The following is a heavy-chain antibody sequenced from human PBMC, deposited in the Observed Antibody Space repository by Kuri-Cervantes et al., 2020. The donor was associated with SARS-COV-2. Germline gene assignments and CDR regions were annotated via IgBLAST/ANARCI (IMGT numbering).Heavy chain of an antibody. D-gene: IGHD2-15*01. V-gene: IGHV1-2*02. J-gene: IGHJ6*04. Sequence: ASVKVSCKASGYTFTGYYMRWARQAPGQGLEWMGWINPNSGGTNYAQKFQGRVTMTRDTSISTAYMELSRPRSDDTAVYYCARLSSGVDVWGKGTTVTVSS. CDR3: ARLSSGVDV. CDR2: INPNSGGT. CDR1: GYTFTGYY.